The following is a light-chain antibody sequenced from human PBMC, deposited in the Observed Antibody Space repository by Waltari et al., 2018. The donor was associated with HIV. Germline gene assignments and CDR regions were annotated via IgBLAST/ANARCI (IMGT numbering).Light chain of an antibody. J-gene: IGKJ4*01. CDR2: SVS. CDR1: QSVGNN. CDR3: QQYEKWPPLT. V-gene: IGKV3-15*01. Sequence: EIVMTQSPVTLSASLGDRVTLSCRASQSVGNNLAWYPQRPGQVPGVLIYSVSTRAAGVPARFSGSGSGTDFTLTISSLQSEDYAVYFCQQYEKWPPLTFGGGTKV.